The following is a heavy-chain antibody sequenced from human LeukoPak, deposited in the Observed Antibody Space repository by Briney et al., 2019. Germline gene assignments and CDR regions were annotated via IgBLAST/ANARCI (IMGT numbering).Heavy chain of an antibody. CDR2: VYSGGST. J-gene: IGHJ5*02. V-gene: IGHV3-66*01. CDR3: ARVKVGTIYWFDP. D-gene: IGHD1-26*01. CDR1: GFVVNYNY. Sequence: GGSLRLSCAASGFVVNYNYMSWVRQPPGKGLEWVSVVYSGGSTYYADSVKGRFTISRDNSKNMVYLQMNSLRVEDTAVYYCARVKVGTIYWFDPWGQGTLVTVSS.